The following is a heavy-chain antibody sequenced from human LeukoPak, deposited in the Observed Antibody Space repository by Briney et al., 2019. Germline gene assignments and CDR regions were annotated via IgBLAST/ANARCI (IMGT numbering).Heavy chain of an antibody. CDR2: VYYSGST. CDR1: GGSISVYY. CDR3: ARYGGSPSNYFDY. V-gene: IGHV4-59*08. Sequence: PSETLSLTCTVSGGSISVYYWSWVRQPPGKGLEWSGYVYYSGSTNYNPSLRSRVTISVDTSKNQFSLKPNSVTATDTGVYYCARYGGSPSNYFDYWGQGTLVTVSS. J-gene: IGHJ4*02. D-gene: IGHD1-26*01.